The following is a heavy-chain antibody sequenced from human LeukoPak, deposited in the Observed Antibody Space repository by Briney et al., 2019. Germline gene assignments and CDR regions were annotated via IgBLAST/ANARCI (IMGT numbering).Heavy chain of an antibody. CDR1: GGSISSYY. V-gene: IGHV4-59*12. CDR3: ARDAGAPLPLTYYYYYMDV. J-gene: IGHJ6*03. Sequence: PSETLSLTCTVSGGSISSYYWSWIRQPPGKGLEWIGYIYYSGSTNYNPSLKSRVTMSVDTSKNQFSLKLSSVTAADTAVYYCARDAGAPLPLTYYYYYMDVWGKGTTVTISS. CDR2: IYYSGST. D-gene: IGHD4/OR15-4a*01.